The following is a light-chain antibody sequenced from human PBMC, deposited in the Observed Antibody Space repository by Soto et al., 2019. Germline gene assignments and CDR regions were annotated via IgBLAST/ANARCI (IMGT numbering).Light chain of an antibody. CDR2: ASS. CDR1: QSVSTN. CDR3: PQYNHWRQA. J-gene: IGKJ1*01. V-gene: IGKV3-15*01. Sequence: EIVMTQSPVTLSLSPGEKATLWCRASQSVSTNVAWYQQKPGQAPRLLIYASSTRAAGTPARFTGSGSGKGFTLTINSLQPEDFAVYYCPQYNHWRQAFGQGTRVEI.